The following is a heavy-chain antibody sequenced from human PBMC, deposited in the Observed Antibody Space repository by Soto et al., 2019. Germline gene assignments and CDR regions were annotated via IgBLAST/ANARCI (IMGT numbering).Heavy chain of an antibody. Sequence: SETLSLTCTVSGGSISSSSYSWGWIRHPPGKGLEWIGNIYYSGSTYYNPSLKSRVTISVDTSKNQFSLKLSSVTAADTAVYYGERARGGGIDYWAQGTLVTVSS. CDR1: GGSISSSSYS. CDR3: ERARGGGIDY. CDR2: IYYSGST. D-gene: IGHD2-15*01. V-gene: IGHV4-39*07. J-gene: IGHJ4*02.